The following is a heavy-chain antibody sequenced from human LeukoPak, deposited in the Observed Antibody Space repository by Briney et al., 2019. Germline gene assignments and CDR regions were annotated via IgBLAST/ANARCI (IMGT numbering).Heavy chain of an antibody. J-gene: IGHJ4*02. D-gene: IGHD3-22*01. CDR2: IYYSGST. V-gene: IGHV4-59*01. CDR1: GGSISSYY. CDR3: ARAPYYYDSSGYDDY. Sequence: PSETLSLTCIVSGGSISSYYWSWIRQPPGKGLEWIGYIYYSGSTNYNPSLKSRVTISVDTSKNQFSLKLISVTSADTAVYYCARAPYYYDSSGYDDYWGQGTLVTVSS.